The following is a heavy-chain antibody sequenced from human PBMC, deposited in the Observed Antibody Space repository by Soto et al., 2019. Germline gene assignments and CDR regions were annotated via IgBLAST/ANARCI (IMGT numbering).Heavy chain of an antibody. CDR2: ISYDGSNK. CDR1: GFTFSSYA. Sequence: GGSLRLSCAASGFTFSSYAMHWVRQAPGKGLGWVAVISYDGSNKYYADSVKGRFTISRDNSKNTLYLQMNSLRAEDTAVYYCAREEYYYGSGSSNWGQGTLVTVSS. D-gene: IGHD3-10*01. J-gene: IGHJ4*02. CDR3: AREEYYYGSGSSN. V-gene: IGHV3-30-3*01.